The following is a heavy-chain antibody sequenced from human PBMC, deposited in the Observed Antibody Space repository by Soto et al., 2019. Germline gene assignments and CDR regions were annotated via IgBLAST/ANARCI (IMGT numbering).Heavy chain of an antibody. D-gene: IGHD6-19*01. Sequence: QVQLVQSGAEVKKPGSSVKVSCKASGGTFSSYAISWVRQAPGQGLEWMGGIIPIFGTANYAQKFQGRVTIASAECTSTAYMELSSLRSEDTAVYYCARGIAVAGTAMDYWGQGTRVTVSS. CDR2: IIPIFGTA. CDR1: GGTFSSYA. CDR3: ARGIAVAGTAMDY. J-gene: IGHJ4*02. V-gene: IGHV1-69*05.